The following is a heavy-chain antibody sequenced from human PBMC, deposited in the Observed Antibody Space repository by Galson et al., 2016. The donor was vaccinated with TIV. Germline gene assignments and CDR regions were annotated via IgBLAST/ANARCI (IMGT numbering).Heavy chain of an antibody. Sequence: SVKVSCKASGYTFSKYGISWVRRAPGQGLEWMGWINGHSGNTDYARKFQGRLVMTTDTSTGTAFMEVRSLTSDDTAVYYCARDRGSMTMILVVDYYYGMDVWGQGTTVTVSS. V-gene: IGHV1-18*04. J-gene: IGHJ6*02. D-gene: IGHD3-22*01. CDR3: ARDRGSMTMILVVDYYYGMDV. CDR1: GYTFSKYG. CDR2: INGHSGNT.